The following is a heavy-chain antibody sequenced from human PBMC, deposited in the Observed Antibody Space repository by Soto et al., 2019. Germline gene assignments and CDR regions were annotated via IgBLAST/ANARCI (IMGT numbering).Heavy chain of an antibody. D-gene: IGHD6-19*01. CDR1: GFTFSSYS. V-gene: IGHV3-21*01. CDR2: ISSSSSYI. CDR3: ARVGSGWYEGGFDY. J-gene: IGHJ4*02. Sequence: EVQLVESGGGLVKPGGSVRLSCEASGFTFSSYSMNWVRQAPGKVLEWVSSISSSSSYIYYADSVKGRFTISTDNAKNSLYLQMNSLRAEETAVYYCARVGSGWYEGGFDYWGQGTLVTVSS.